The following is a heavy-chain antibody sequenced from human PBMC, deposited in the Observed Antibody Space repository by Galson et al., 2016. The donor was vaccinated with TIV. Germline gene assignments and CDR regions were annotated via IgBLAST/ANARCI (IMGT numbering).Heavy chain of an antibody. CDR1: GGTFNIYA. J-gene: IGHJ6*03. Sequence: SVKVSCKASGGTFNIYAISWVRQAPGQGLEWMGGILPIFGAATYAQKFLGRVTITADESTNTAYMELSSLKSDDTAMYYCARPSSSCRGCSYYYYMDVWGKGTTVTVSS. D-gene: IGHD6-19*01. CDR2: ILPIFGAA. CDR3: ARPSSSCRGCSYYYYMDV. V-gene: IGHV1-69*13.